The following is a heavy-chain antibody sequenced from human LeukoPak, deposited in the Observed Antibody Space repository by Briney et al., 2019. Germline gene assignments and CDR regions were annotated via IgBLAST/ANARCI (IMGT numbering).Heavy chain of an antibody. V-gene: IGHV3-9*01. CDR2: ISWNSGSI. Sequence: GGSLRLSSAASGFTFYDYAMHCVRHGLGKGLEWGSGISWNSGSIGYADSVKGRFTISRDNAKNSLYLQMNSLRAEDTALYYCAKGSPFLATTAFDYWGQGTLVTVSS. CDR3: AKGSPFLATTAFDY. D-gene: IGHD4-17*01. J-gene: IGHJ4*02. CDR1: GFTFYDYA.